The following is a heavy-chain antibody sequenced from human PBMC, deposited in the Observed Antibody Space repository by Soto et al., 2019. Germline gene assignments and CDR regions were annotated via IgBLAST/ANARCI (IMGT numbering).Heavy chain of an antibody. D-gene: IGHD3-9*01. CDR3: ARDTVRYFDWLLSSGWFDP. V-gene: IGHV4-34*01. CDR1: GGSLSGYY. CDR2: INHSGST. Sequence: SETLSLTCAVYGGSLSGYYWSWIRQPPGKGLEWIGEINHSGSTNYNPSLKSRVTISVDTSKNQFSLKLISVTAADTAVYYCARDTVRYFDWLLSSGWFDPWGQGTLVTVSS. J-gene: IGHJ5*02.